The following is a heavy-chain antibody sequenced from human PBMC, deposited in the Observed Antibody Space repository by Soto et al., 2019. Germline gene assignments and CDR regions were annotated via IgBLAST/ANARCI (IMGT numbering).Heavy chain of an antibody. J-gene: IGHJ6*02. V-gene: IGHV1-2*02. CDR1: GYTFTGYY. CDR2: INPNNGGK. Sequence: QVQLVQSGAEVKKPGASMKVSCKASGYTFTGYYIHWVRQAPGQGLEWMGYINPNNGGKRFEQRFQGRVTMTRDTTLNTNYVELSRLTSDETAVYFCARGGGQTYYYHPMDLWGHGTTVTVSS. CDR3: ARGGGQTYYYHPMDL.